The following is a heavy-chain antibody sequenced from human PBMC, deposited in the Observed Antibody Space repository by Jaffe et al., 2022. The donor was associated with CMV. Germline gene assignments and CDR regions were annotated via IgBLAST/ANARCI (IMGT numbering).Heavy chain of an antibody. J-gene: IGHJ3*02. CDR2: IKQDGSEK. Sequence: EVQLVESGGGLVQPGGSLRLSCAASGFTFSSYWMSWVRQAPGKGLEWVANIKQDGSEKYYVDSVKGRFTISRDNAKNSLYLQMNSLRAEDTAVYYCARVWGSGSYSGHAFDIWGQGTMVTVSS. D-gene: IGHD1-26*01. V-gene: IGHV3-7*01. CDR1: GFTFSSYW. CDR3: ARVWGSGSYSGHAFDI.